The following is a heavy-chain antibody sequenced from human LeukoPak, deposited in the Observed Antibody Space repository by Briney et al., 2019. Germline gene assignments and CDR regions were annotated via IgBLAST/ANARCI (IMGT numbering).Heavy chain of an antibody. Sequence: GGSLRLSCAASGFTFNVYSMSWVRQAPGKGLEWVAVISYDGSNKYYADSVKGRFTISRDNSKNTLYLQMNSLRAEDTAVYYCAKVHQYYYDSSGYKDYWGQGTLVTVSS. CDR1: GFTFNVYS. CDR3: AKVHQYYYDSSGYKDY. D-gene: IGHD3-22*01. CDR2: ISYDGSNK. V-gene: IGHV3-30*18. J-gene: IGHJ4*02.